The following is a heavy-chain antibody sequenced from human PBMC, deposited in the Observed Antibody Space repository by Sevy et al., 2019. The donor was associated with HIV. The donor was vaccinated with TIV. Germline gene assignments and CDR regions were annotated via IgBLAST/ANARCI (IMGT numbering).Heavy chain of an antibody. CDR2: IWYDGSNK. J-gene: IGHJ5*02. CDR1: EFTFSYYG. V-gene: IGHV3-33*03. Sequence: GGSLRLSCVGSEFTFSYYGMHWVRQAPGKGLEWVAAIWYDGSNKYYADSVKGRFTISKDNSKNTLYLQMNSLRAEDTAVYYCAKDTRDCSGGTCYSAPLYNWFDPWGQGTLVIVSS. D-gene: IGHD2-15*01. CDR3: AKDTRDCSGGTCYSAPLYNWFDP.